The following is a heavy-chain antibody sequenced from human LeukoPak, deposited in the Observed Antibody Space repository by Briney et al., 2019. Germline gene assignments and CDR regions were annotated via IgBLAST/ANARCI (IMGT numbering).Heavy chain of an antibody. CDR3: AVYCSSTSCYDKYYYYYYMDV. J-gene: IGHJ6*03. V-gene: IGHV1-8*01. Sequence: ASVKVSCKASGYTFTSYDINWVRQATGQGLEWMGWMNPNSGNTGYAQKFQGRVTMTRNTSISTAYMELSSLRSEDTAVYYCAVYCSSTSCYDKYYYYYYMDVWGKGTTVTVSS. D-gene: IGHD2-2*01. CDR2: MNPNSGNT. CDR1: GYTFTSYD.